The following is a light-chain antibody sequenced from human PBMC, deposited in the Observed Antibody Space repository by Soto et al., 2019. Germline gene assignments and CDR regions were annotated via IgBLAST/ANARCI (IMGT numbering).Light chain of an antibody. V-gene: IGLV2-14*01. J-gene: IGLJ1*01. CDR3: QSYDSSLDYV. Sequence: QSALTQPASVSGSPGQSITISCTGSSSDVGGYSYVSWYQQRPGNVPKLLIYDNNNRPSGVPDRFSGSKSGTSASLAITGLQAEDEADYYCQSYDSSLDYVFGSGTKLTVL. CDR2: DNN. CDR1: SSDVGGYSY.